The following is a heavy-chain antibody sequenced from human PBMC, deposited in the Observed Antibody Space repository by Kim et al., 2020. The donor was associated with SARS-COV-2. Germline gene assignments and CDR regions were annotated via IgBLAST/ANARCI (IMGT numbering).Heavy chain of an antibody. D-gene: IGHD4-17*01. Sequence: GGSLRLSCAASGFTFSNYGMHWVRQAPGKGLEWVAVIGIRGSNKSYADSGKGRFTISRDNPKNTLYLQMTGLRAEDTAVYYCAKAPSDGDYDYWGQGTLVTVSS. CDR2: IGIRGSNK. V-gene: IGHV3-33*06. CDR3: AKAPSDGDYDY. J-gene: IGHJ4*02. CDR1: GFTFSNYG.